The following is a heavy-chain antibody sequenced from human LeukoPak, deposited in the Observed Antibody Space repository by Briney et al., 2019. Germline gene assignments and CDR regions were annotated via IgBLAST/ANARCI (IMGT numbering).Heavy chain of an antibody. Sequence: SVKVSCHASGGSFHLYDISWVRQPPGHGLEWMGGFIPIFGTAYYSQKFQGRVTITSDESTSTAYMALSSLRSEDTAVYYCARDGQLWLDYWGQGTLVTVSS. D-gene: IGHD5-18*01. CDR2: FIPIFGTA. V-gene: IGHV1-69*01. CDR3: ARDGQLWLDY. J-gene: IGHJ4*02. CDR1: GGSFHLYD.